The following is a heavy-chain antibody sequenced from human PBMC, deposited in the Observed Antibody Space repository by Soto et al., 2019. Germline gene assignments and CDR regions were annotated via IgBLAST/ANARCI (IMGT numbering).Heavy chain of an antibody. D-gene: IGHD3-16*01. CDR1: GGSVNSGSDY. CDR3: AGLRLGEGFDP. Sequence: SDTLSLTCTVSGGSVNSGSDYWNWIRQPPGKGLEWIGYIFYSGSTNYNPSLKRRVTISLDTSKNQFSMRLSSVTAADTAVYYCAGLRLGEGFDPWGQGTRVTVSS. V-gene: IGHV4-61*01. CDR2: IFYSGST. J-gene: IGHJ5*02.